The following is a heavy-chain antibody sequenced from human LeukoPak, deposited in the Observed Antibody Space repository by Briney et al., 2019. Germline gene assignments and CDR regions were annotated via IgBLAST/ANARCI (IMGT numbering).Heavy chain of an antibody. CDR1: GYTFSTYG. V-gene: IGHV1-18*01. J-gene: IGHJ6*02. Sequence: GASVKVSCKASGYTFSTYGISWVRQAPGQGLEWMGWISAYNGYTNYAQKVQGRATMTTDTSTSTAYMEVRSLRSDDTAVYYCARVSRDTADSYYYYGMDVWGQGTTVTVSS. CDR2: ISAYNGYT. CDR3: ARVSRDTADSYYYYGMDV. D-gene: IGHD5-18*01.